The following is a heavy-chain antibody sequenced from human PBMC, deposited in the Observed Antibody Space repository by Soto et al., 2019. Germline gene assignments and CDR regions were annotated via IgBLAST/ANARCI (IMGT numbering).Heavy chain of an antibody. V-gene: IGHV3-33*01. J-gene: IGHJ4*02. Sequence: QVQLVESGGGVVQPGRSLRLSCAASGFTFSNYGMHWVRQAPGKGLEWVAVTWYDGSKEYYADSVKGRCTISRDNSKNTLYLQINSLRDEDTAVYYCARGGGGSYLDYWGQGTLVTVSS. D-gene: IGHD1-26*01. CDR1: GFTFSNYG. CDR3: ARGGGGSYLDY. CDR2: TWYDGSKE.